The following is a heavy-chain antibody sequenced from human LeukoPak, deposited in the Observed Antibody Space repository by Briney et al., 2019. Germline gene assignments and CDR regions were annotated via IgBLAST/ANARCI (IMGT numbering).Heavy chain of an antibody. CDR2: INWNGGST. CDR3: TRGGLASAFDI. Sequence: GGSLRLSCAASGFTFDDYGMSWVRQAPGKGLEWVSGINWNGGSTGYADSVKGRFTISRDNAKNSLYLQMNSLRAEDTALYHCTRGGLASAFDIWGQGTMVTVSS. V-gene: IGHV3-20*01. CDR1: GFTFDDYG. J-gene: IGHJ3*02.